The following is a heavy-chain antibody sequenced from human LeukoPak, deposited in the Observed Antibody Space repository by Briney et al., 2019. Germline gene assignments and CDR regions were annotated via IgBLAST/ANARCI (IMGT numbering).Heavy chain of an antibody. Sequence: PGGSLRLSCAASGFTFSTYAMSWVRQAPGKGLEWVSVISASGGTTYYAASVKGRFTISRDSSKSTLYLHMSSLRAEDTAVYFCAKQGTHTAYPDFDSWGQGTLVTVSS. D-gene: IGHD2-2*02. V-gene: IGHV3-23*01. CDR3: AKQGTHTAYPDFDS. J-gene: IGHJ4*02. CDR1: GFTFSTYA. CDR2: ISASGGTT.